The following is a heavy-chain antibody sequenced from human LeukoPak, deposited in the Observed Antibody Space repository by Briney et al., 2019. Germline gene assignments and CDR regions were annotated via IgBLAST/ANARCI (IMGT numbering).Heavy chain of an antibody. D-gene: IGHD3-10*01. V-gene: IGHV1-18*01. Sequence: ASVKVSCKASGYTFTSYGISWVRQAPGQGLEGMGWISAYNGNTNYAQKLQGRVTMTTDTSTSTAYMELRSLRSDDTAVYYCARGREITMVRGVLYYYYYMDVWGKGTTVTVSS. CDR2: ISAYNGNT. CDR1: GYTFTSYG. J-gene: IGHJ6*03. CDR3: ARGREITMVRGVLYYYYYMDV.